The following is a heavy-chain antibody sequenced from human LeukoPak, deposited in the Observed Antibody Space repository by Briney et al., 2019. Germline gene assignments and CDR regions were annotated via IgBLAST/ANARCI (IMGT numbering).Heavy chain of an antibody. CDR3: ARVTTTTVTTGFDY. V-gene: IGHV4-31*03. J-gene: IGHJ4*02. D-gene: IGHD4-17*01. CDR1: GGSISSGGYY. Sequence: PSQTLSLTCTVSGGSISSGGYYWSWIRQHPGKGLEWIGYIYYSGSTSYTPSLKSRVTISVDTSKNQFSLKLSSVTAADTAVYYCARVTTTTVTTGFDYWGQGTLVTVSS. CDR2: IYYSGST.